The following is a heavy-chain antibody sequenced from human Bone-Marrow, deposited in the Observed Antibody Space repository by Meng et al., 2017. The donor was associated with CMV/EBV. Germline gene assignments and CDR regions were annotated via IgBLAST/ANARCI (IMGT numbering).Heavy chain of an antibody. Sequence: SVKVSCKASGGTFSSYTISWVRQAPGQGLEWMGRIIPILGIANYAQKLQGRVTITADKSTSTPYMELSSLRSEDTAVYYCARVGEGYFDYWGQGTLVTVSS. V-gene: IGHV1-69*02. CDR3: ARVGEGYFDY. D-gene: IGHD3-10*01. CDR1: GGTFSSYT. CDR2: IIPILGIA. J-gene: IGHJ4*02.